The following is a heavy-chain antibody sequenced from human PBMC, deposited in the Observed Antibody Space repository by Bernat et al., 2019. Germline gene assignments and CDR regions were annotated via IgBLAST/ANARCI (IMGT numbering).Heavy chain of an antibody. J-gene: IGHJ5*02. V-gene: IGHV3-74*03. D-gene: IGHD2-15*01. Sequence: EEQLVESGGGLVQPGGSLRLSCAASGFTFSSYWMHWVRQAPGKGLVWVSRISSDGGTTTYADSVKGRFTISRDNAKNTLYLQMNSLRAEDTAVYYRARDKQVVANSWFDPWGQGTLVTVSS. CDR3: ARDKQVVANSWFDP. CDR2: ISSDGGTT. CDR1: GFTFSSYW.